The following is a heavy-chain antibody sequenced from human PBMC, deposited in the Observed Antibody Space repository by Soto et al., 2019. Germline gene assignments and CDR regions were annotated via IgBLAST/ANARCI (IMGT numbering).Heavy chain of an antibody. CDR1: GGSISSGDYY. D-gene: IGHD3-22*01. CDR3: ARDRGYYDSSGPI. CDR2: IYYGGST. V-gene: IGHV4-30-4*01. Sequence: SETLSLTCTVSGGSISSGDYYWSWIRQPPGKGLEWIGYIYYGGSTYYNPSLKSRVTISVDTSKNQFSLKLSSVTAADTAVYYCARDRGYYDSSGPIWGQGTMVTVSS. J-gene: IGHJ3*02.